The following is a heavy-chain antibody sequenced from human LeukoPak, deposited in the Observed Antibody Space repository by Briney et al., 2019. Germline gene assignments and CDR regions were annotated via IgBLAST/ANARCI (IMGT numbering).Heavy chain of an antibody. V-gene: IGHV3-21*01. CDR2: ISSSGTYI. D-gene: IGHD4-23*01. CDR1: GFTFSSYS. J-gene: IGHJ4*01. Sequence: GSGRLSCAASGFTFSSYSMNWVSQAPGKGLEWVSFISSSGTYIYYADSMKGRFTISRDNAKNSLYLQMNSLRAEDTALYYCARNGVNSDFDCWGQGTLVTVSS. CDR3: ARNGVNSDFDC.